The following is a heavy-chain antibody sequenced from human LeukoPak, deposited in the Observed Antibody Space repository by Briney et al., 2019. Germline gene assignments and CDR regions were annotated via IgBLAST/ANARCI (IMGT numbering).Heavy chain of an antibody. D-gene: IGHD3-22*01. J-gene: IGHJ3*02. CDR2: IRSSGSTI. CDR3: ARTYYYDGSGRKVGAFDI. CDR1: GFTFSSYE. V-gene: IGHV3-48*03. Sequence: SGGSLRLSCAATGFTFSSYEMNWVRQAPGKGLEWVSYIRSSGSTIYYADPVKGRFTISRDNAKNSVYLQMNSLRAEDTAVYYCARTYYYDGSGRKVGAFDIWGQGTMVTVPS.